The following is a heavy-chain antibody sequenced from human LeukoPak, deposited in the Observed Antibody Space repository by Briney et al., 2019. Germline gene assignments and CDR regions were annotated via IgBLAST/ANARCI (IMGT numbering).Heavy chain of an antibody. D-gene: IGHD6-19*01. CDR3: ARNEYSSGWYMAPDYFDY. V-gene: IGHV3-48*02. J-gene: IGHJ4*02. CDR2: ISSSSSTI. CDR1: GFTFSSYS. Sequence: GGSLRLPCAAPGFTFSSYSMNWVRQAPGKGLEWVSYISSSSSTIYYADSVKGRFTISRDNAKNSLYLQMNSLRDEDTAVYYCARNEYSSGWYMAPDYFDYWGQGTLVTVSP.